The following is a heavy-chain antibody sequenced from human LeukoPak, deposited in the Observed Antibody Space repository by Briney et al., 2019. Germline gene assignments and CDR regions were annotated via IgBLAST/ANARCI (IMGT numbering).Heavy chain of an antibody. J-gene: IGHJ4*02. CDR1: GFTLSNYW. CDR3: ARAVGGLLDY. CDR2: VSSDGATT. D-gene: IGHD2-15*01. Sequence: GGSQRLSCVVSGFTLSNYWIHWVRQAPGKGLVWVSLVSSDGATTTYADSVKGRFTISRDNVKSTVYLQMSSLRAEDTAVYYCARAVGGLLDYWGQGTLVTVSS. V-gene: IGHV3-74*01.